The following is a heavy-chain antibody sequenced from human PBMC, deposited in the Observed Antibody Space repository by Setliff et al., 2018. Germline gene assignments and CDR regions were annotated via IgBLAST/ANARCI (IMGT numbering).Heavy chain of an antibody. J-gene: IGHJ6*04. D-gene: IGHD3-3*01. CDR3: ATGFVGFGVVPRALDV. CDR1: GYTLTELS. V-gene: IGHV1-24*01. Sequence: ASVKVSCKVSGYTLTELSMHWVRQAPGKGLEWMGGFDPEDGETIYAQKFQGRVTMTEDTSTDTAYTELSSLRSEDTAVYYCATGFVGFGVVPRALDVWGKGTTVTVSS. CDR2: FDPEDGET.